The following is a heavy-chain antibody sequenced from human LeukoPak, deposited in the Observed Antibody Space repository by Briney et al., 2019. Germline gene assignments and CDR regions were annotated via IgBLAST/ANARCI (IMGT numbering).Heavy chain of an antibody. Sequence: PGGSLRLSCAASGFTFSTYTMTWVRQAPGKGLEWVSVIYSGGSTFYADSVKGRFTISRDNSKNTQYLQMNSLRAEDTAIYYCVDLGSGWAMYWGQGTLVTVSS. CDR2: IYSGGST. CDR1: GFTFSTYT. CDR3: VDLGSGWAMY. J-gene: IGHJ4*02. V-gene: IGHV3-53*01. D-gene: IGHD6-19*01.